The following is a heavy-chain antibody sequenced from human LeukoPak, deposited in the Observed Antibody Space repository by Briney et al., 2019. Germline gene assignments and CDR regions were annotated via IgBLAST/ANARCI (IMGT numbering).Heavy chain of an antibody. D-gene: IGHD4-17*01. J-gene: IGHJ6*04. Sequence: KPSETLSLTCTVSGGSLSSGSYYWGWIRQPPGKGLEWVGYIYYSGSTNYNPSPKSRVTISVDTSKNQFSLKLSSVTAADTAVYYCARVLATVTTGGMDVWGKGTTVTVSS. CDR1: GGSLSSGSYY. CDR3: ARVLATVTTGGMDV. CDR2: IYYSGST. V-gene: IGHV4-61*01.